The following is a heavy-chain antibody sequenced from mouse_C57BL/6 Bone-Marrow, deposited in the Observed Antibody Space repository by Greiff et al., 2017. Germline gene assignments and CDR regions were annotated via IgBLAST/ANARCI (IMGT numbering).Heavy chain of an antibody. D-gene: IGHD2-1*01. CDR2: ISDGGSYT. CDR3: ARGRGGNHHYAMDY. Sequence: EVMLVESGGGLVKPGGSLKLSCAASGFTFSSYAMSWVRQTPEKRLEWVATISDGGSYTYYPDNVKGRFTISRDNAKNNLYLQMSHLKSEDTAMYYCARGRGGNHHYAMDYWGQGTSVTVSS. J-gene: IGHJ4*01. V-gene: IGHV5-4*03. CDR1: GFTFSSYA.